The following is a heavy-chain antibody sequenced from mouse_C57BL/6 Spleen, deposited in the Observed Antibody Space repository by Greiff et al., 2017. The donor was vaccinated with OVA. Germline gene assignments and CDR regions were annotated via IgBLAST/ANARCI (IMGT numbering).Heavy chain of an antibody. Sequence: QVQLKQPGAELVKPGASVKLSCKASGYTFTSYWMHWVKQRPGQGLEWIGMIHPNSGSTNYNEKFKSKATLTVDKSSSTAYMQLSSLTSEDAAVYYCARRSNYVAFDYWGQGTTLTVSS. CDR3: ARRSNYVAFDY. CDR2: IHPNSGST. D-gene: IGHD2-5*01. V-gene: IGHV1-64*01. CDR1: GYTFTSYW. J-gene: IGHJ2*01.